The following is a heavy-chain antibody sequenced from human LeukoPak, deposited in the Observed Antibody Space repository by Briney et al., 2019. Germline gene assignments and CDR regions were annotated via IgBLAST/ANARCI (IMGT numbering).Heavy chain of an antibody. Sequence: GGSLRLSCAASAFTFRSYAMIWVRQAPGKGLEWVSTVSASGGSTYYADSVKGRFTISRDNSNNTLSLQINSLRPEDTAVYYCAKDSSGGFHHDYYFDYWGQGTLVTVSS. J-gene: IGHJ4*02. D-gene: IGHD2-15*01. V-gene: IGHV3-23*01. CDR3: AKDSSGGFHHDYYFDY. CDR2: VSASGGST. CDR1: AFTFRSYA.